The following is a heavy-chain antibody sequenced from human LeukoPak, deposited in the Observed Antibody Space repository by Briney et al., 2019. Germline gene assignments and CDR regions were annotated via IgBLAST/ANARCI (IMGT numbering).Heavy chain of an antibody. CDR1: GGTFSSYA. CDR3: ARAPVYGDYFDY. J-gene: IGHJ4*02. CDR2: IIPIFGTA. D-gene: IGHD4-17*01. Sequence: SVKVSCKASGGTFSSYAISWVRQAPGQGLEWMGGIIPIFGTANYAQKFQGRVTMTTDTSTSTAYMELRGLRSDDTAVYYCARAPVYGDYFDYWGQGTLVTVSS. V-gene: IGHV1-69*05.